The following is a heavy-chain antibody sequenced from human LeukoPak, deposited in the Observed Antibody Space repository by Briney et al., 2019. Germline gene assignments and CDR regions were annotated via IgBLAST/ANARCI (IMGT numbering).Heavy chain of an antibody. CDR1: GGTFSTYA. CDR2: IIAILSQA. V-gene: IGHV1-69*11. D-gene: IGHD4-17*01. CDR3: ATGGDYRDAFDM. J-gene: IGHJ3*02. Sequence: ASVKVSCKASGGTFSTYAISWVRQAPGQGLEWMGRIIAILSQANYAQKFRGRVSITADEPTTTAYLELSRLRSEDTAVYYCATGGDYRDAFDMWGQGTRVTVSS.